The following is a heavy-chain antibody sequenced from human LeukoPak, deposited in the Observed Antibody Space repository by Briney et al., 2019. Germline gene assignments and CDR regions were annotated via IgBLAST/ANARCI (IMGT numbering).Heavy chain of an antibody. CDR2: IYYSGRT. CDR3: VRPLDGSSLFDS. J-gene: IGHJ4*02. D-gene: IGHD1-26*01. Sequence: SETLSLTCTVFGGSISSTSSYWGWFRQPPGEGLEWIGSIYYSGRTYYSPSLKGRVTISVDTSKSQFSLKLNPVTAADTAVYYCVRPLDGSSLFDSWGQGALVTVS. CDR1: GGSISSTSSY. V-gene: IGHV4-39*01.